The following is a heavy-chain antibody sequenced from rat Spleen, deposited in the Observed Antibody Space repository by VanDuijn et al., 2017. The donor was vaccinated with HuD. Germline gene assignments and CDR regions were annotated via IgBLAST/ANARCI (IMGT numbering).Heavy chain of an antibody. Sequence: EVQLVESGGGLVQPGRSLKLSCAASGFTFSNFDIAWVRHAPTKGLEWVTSISPSGVTYYRDSVKGRFTVSRENTERTLYLLVDSLRSEDTATYYCVRQDTSGYSNWFAYWGQGTLVTVSS. V-gene: IGHV5-25*01. CDR2: ISPSGVT. D-gene: IGHD4-3*01. CDR1: GFTFSNFD. J-gene: IGHJ3*01. CDR3: VRQDTSGYSNWFAY.